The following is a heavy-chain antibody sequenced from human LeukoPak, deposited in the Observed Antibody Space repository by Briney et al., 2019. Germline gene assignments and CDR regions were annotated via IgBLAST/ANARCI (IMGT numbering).Heavy chain of an antibody. Sequence: GGSLRLSCAASGFTFSNAWMSWVRQAPGKGPEWVGRIKRKTDGGTTDYAAPVKGRFTISRDDSKNTLYLQMNSLKTEDTAVYYCTTFDYAAFDHWGQGTLVTVSS. D-gene: IGHD4-17*01. V-gene: IGHV3-15*01. CDR1: GFTFSNAW. CDR3: TTFDYAAFDH. J-gene: IGHJ4*02. CDR2: IKRKTDGGTT.